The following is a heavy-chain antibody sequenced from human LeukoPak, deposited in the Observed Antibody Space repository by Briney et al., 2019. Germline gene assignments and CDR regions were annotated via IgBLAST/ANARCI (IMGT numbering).Heavy chain of an antibody. CDR2: ISSGSSYI. D-gene: IGHD4/OR15-4a*01. J-gene: IGHJ3*01. CDR1: GFTFSSYN. Sequence: GGSLRLSCAASGFTFSSYNMNWVRQAPGKGPEWVSSISSGSSYIYYADSVKGRFTISRDNAKNSLYLQMNSLRAEDTALYYCARYGGNAFDVWGQGTMVTVSS. CDR3: ARYGGNAFDV. V-gene: IGHV3-21*01.